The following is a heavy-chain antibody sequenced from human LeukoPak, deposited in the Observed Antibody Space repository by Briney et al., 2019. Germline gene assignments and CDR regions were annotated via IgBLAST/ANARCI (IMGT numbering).Heavy chain of an antibody. V-gene: IGHV4-4*08. J-gene: IGHJ5*02. D-gene: IGHD6-19*01. CDR2: ISASGGT. Sequence: SETLSLTCTVYGGSISNYYWSWIRQSPGKGLEWIADISASGGTNYNPSLESRVTVSIDSSKNQFSLKLSSVTAADTAVFYCARSPHNSAWYEKWFDPWGQGTLVTVSS. CDR1: GGSISNYY. CDR3: ARSPHNSAWYEKWFDP.